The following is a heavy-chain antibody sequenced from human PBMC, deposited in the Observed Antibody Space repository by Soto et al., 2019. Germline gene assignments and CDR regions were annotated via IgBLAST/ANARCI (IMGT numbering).Heavy chain of an antibody. CDR1: VFTFDDYT. CDR2: ISWDGGST. V-gene: IGHV3-43*01. D-gene: IGHD4-17*01. J-gene: IGHJ4*02. Sequence: GGSLRLSCAASVFTFDDYTMHWVRQAPGKGLEWVSLISWDGGSTYYADSVKGRFTISRDNSKNSLYLQMNSLRTEGTALYYCAKDRRVTLYGGKGNYFDYWGQGTLVTVSS. CDR3: AKDRRVTLYGGKGNYFDY.